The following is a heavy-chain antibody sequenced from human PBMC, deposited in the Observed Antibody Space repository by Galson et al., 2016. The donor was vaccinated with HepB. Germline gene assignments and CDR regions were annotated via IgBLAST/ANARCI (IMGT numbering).Heavy chain of an antibody. CDR1: GGSVSSGTYY. J-gene: IGHJ4*02. CDR3: ARASGPLTYYYDSSGYEDY. D-gene: IGHD3-22*01. V-gene: IGHV4-61*01. CDR2: IHDSGST. Sequence: SETLSLTCTVSGGSVSSGTYYWSWIRQPPGKGLEWIGYIHDSGSTNYNPSLKSPVTIPVDTSKNQFSLRLNSVTAADTAVYYCARASGPLTYYYDSSGYEDYWGQGTLVTVSS.